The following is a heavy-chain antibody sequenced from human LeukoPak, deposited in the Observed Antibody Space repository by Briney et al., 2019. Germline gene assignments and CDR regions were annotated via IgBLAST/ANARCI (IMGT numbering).Heavy chain of an antibody. CDR3: ARGGVGIVVVTAITGWYDAFDI. V-gene: IGHV4-34*01. D-gene: IGHD2-21*02. CDR2: INHSGST. J-gene: IGHJ3*02. Sequence: PSETLSLTCAVYGGSFSGYYWSWIRQPPGKGLEWIGEINHSGSTNYNPSLKSRVTISVDTSKNQFSLKLSSVTAADTAVYYCARGGVGIVVVTAITGWYDAFDIWGQGTMVTVSS. CDR1: GGSFSGYY.